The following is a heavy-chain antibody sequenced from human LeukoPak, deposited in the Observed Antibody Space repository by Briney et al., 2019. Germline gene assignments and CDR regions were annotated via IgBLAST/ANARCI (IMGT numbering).Heavy chain of an antibody. CDR1: GYTFTGYY. CDR2: INPNSGGT. CDR3: ARDLLTGASEYFQH. D-gene: IGHD3-9*01. Sequence: GASVKVSCKASGYTFTGYYMHWVRQAPGQGLEWMGWINPNSGGTNYAQKFQGRVTMTRDTSINTAYMELSRLRSDDTAVYYCARDLLTGASEYFQHWGQGTLVTVSS. J-gene: IGHJ1*01. V-gene: IGHV1-2*02.